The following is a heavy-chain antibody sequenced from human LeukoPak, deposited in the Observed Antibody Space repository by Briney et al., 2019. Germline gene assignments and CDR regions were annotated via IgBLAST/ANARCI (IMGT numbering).Heavy chain of an antibody. J-gene: IGHJ5*02. CDR1: GGTFSSYA. Sequence: SVKVSCKASGGTFSSYAISWGRQAPGQGLEWMGRIIPIFGTANYAQKFQGRVTITTDESTSTAYMELSSLRSEDTAVYYCARGTVRGVIIGPWGQGTLVTVSS. D-gene: IGHD3-10*01. CDR3: ARGTVRGVIIGP. V-gene: IGHV1-69*05. CDR2: IIPIFGTA.